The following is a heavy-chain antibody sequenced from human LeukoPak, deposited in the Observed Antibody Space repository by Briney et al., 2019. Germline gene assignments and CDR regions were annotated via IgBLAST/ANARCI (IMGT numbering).Heavy chain of an antibody. CDR2: IGSSSSYI. D-gene: IGHD6-13*01. J-gene: IGHJ4*02. Sequence: PGGSLRLSCAASGFTFSSYSMNWVRQAPGKGLEWVSSIGSSSSYIYYADSVKGRFTISRDNAENSLYLQMNSLRAEDTAVYYCARGIADYFDYWGQGTLVTVSS. V-gene: IGHV3-21*01. CDR3: ARGIADYFDY. CDR1: GFTFSSYS.